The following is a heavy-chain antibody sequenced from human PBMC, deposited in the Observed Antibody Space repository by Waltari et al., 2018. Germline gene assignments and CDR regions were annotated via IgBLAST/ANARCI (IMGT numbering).Heavy chain of an antibody. Sequence: QVQLVQSGSELKKPGASVKVSCKASGYTFTSYAMNWVRQAPGQGLEWMGWINTTTGNPTYAQGFTGRFVFSLDTSVSTAYLQISSLKAEDTAVYYCARGSSSVLWFGELLSHIDYWGQGTLVTVSS. CDR1: GYTFTSYA. D-gene: IGHD3-10*01. V-gene: IGHV7-4-1*02. CDR3: ARGSSSVLWFGELLSHIDY. CDR2: INTTTGNP. J-gene: IGHJ4*02.